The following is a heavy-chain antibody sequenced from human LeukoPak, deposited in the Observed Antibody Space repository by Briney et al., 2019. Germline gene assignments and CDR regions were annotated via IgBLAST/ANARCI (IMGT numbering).Heavy chain of an antibody. CDR2: INAGNGNT. CDR3: ARLMVRGVIIQGFDY. J-gene: IGHJ4*02. CDR1: GYTFTSYA. V-gene: IGHV1-3*01. D-gene: IGHD3-10*01. Sequence: ASVKVSCKASGYTFTSYAMHWVRQAPGQRLEWMGWINAGNGNTKYSQKFQDRVTITRDRSASTAYMELSSLRSEDTAVYYCARLMVRGVIIQGFDYWGQGTLVTVSS.